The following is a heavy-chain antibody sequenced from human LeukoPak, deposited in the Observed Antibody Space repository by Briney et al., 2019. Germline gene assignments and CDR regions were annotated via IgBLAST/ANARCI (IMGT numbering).Heavy chain of an antibody. V-gene: IGHV1-46*01. CDR1: GYTFTSYY. Sequence: ASVKVSCKASGYTFTSYYMHWVRQAPGQGLEWIGIINPSGGSTSYAQKFQGRVTMTRDTSTSTVYMELSSLRSEDTAVYYCAREGGDYYDSSGPDAFDIWGQGTMVTVSS. J-gene: IGHJ3*02. CDR2: INPSGGST. CDR3: AREGGDYYDSSGPDAFDI. D-gene: IGHD3-22*01.